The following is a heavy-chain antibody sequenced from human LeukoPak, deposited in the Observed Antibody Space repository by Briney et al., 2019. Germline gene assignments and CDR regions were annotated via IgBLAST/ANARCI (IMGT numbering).Heavy chain of an antibody. J-gene: IGHJ4*02. V-gene: IGHV4-61*02. CDR2: IYTSGST. Sequence: SSETLSLTCTVSGGSISSGNYYWSWIRQPAGRGLEWIGRIYTSGSTTYNPSLKSRVTISVDTSKNQFSLKVISVTAADTAVYYCAKGGIPDYWGQGILVTVSS. CDR3: AKGGIPDY. CDR1: GGSISSGNYY. D-gene: IGHD2-21*01.